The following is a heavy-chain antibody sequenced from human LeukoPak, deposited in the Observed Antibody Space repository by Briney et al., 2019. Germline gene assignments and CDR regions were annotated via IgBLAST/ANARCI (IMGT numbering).Heavy chain of an antibody. Sequence: PGESLRLSCAASGFTFSSYSMNWVRQAPGKGLEWVSSISSSSSFVYFADSVKGRFTISRDNAKNSLYLQMNSLRAEDTAVYYCAREDASSLDYWGQGTLVTVSS. J-gene: IGHJ4*02. CDR2: ISSSSSFV. V-gene: IGHV3-21*01. CDR3: AREDASSLDY. CDR1: GFTFSSYS.